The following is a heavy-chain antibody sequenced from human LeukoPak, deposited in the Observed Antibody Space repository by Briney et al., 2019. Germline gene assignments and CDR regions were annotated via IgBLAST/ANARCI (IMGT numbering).Heavy chain of an antibody. V-gene: IGHV1-69*05. J-gene: IGHJ4*02. CDR1: GGTFSSYA. CDR3: AREVGDSSGYYYHYFDY. Sequence: SVKVSCKASGGTFSSYAISWVRQAPGQGLEWMGGIIPISGTANYAQKFQGRVTITTDESTSTAYMELSSLRSEDTAVYYCAREVGDSSGYYYHYFDYWGQGTLVTVSS. D-gene: IGHD3-22*01. CDR2: IIPISGTA.